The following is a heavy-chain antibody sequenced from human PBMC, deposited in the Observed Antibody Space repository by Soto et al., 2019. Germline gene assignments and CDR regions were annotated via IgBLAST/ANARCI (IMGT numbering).Heavy chain of an antibody. J-gene: IGHJ3*02. CDR3: AKVLGYSSGWDAFDI. Sequence: QVQLVESGGGVVQPGRSLRLSCAASGFTFSSYGMHWVRQAPGKGLEWVAVISYDGSNKYYADSVKGRFTISRDNSKNTPYLQMNSLRAEDTAVYYCAKVLGYSSGWDAFDIWGQGTIVTVSS. CDR1: GFTFSSYG. D-gene: IGHD6-19*01. V-gene: IGHV3-30*18. CDR2: ISYDGSNK.